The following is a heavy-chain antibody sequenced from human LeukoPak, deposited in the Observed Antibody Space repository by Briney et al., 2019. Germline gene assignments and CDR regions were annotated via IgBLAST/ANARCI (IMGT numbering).Heavy chain of an antibody. CDR2: INHSGST. D-gene: IGHD3-16*02. J-gene: IGHJ5*02. CDR1: GGSFSGYY. Sequence: SETLSLACAVYGGSFSGYYWSWIRQPPGKGLEWIGEINHSGSTNYNPSLKSRVTISVDTSKNQFSLKLSSVTAADTAVYYCARGRLYYDYVWGSYRSDNWFDPWGQGTLVTVSS. CDR3: ARGRLYYDYVWGSYRSDNWFDP. V-gene: IGHV4-34*01.